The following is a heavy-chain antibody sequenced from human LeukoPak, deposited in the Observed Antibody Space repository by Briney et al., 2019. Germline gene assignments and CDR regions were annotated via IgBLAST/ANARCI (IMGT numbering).Heavy chain of an antibody. CDR3: ANVDYFDSSGYYYPPGNF. CDR2: ISGSGGST. Sequence: GGSLRLSCAASGFTFSSYAMSWVRQAPGKGLEWVSAISGSGGSTYYADSVKGRFTISRDNSKNTLYLQMNSPRAEDTAVYYCANVDYFDSSGYYYPPGNFWGQGTLVAVSS. V-gene: IGHV3-23*01. J-gene: IGHJ4*02. CDR1: GFTFSSYA. D-gene: IGHD3-22*01.